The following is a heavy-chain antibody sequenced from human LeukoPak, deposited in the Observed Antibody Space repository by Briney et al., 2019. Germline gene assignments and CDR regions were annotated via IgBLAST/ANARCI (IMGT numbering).Heavy chain of an antibody. J-gene: IGHJ4*02. V-gene: IGHV1-69*05. Sequence: SVKVSCKASGGTFSSYAISWVRQAPGQGLEWMGRIIPIFGTANYAQKFQGRVTITTDESTSTAYMELSSLRSEDTAVYYCARDTGYYGSGGFDYWGQGTLVTVSS. D-gene: IGHD3-10*01. CDR2: IIPIFGTA. CDR3: ARDTGYYGSGGFDY. CDR1: GGTFSSYA.